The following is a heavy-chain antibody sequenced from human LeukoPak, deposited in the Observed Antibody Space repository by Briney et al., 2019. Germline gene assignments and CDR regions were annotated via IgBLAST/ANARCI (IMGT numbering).Heavy chain of an antibody. CDR3: ARTCGSYPCSYYYGMDV. V-gene: IGHV1-18*01. CDR2: ISAYNGNT. Sequence: ASEKVSCKASGYTFTSYGIIWVRQAPGQGLEWMGWISAYNGNTNYVQKLQGRVTMATDTSTSTAYMELRSLRSDDTAVYYCARTCGSYPCSYYYGMDVWGQGTTVTVSS. J-gene: IGHJ6*02. CDR1: GYTFTSYG. D-gene: IGHD1-26*01.